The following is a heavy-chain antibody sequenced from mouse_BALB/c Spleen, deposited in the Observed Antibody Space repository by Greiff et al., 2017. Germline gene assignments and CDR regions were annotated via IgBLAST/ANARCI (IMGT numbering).Heavy chain of an antibody. CDR1: GFTFSSFG. J-gene: IGHJ3*01. CDR3: ARWDYGNAY. D-gene: IGHD1-1*01. Sequence: EVMLVESGGGLVQPGGSRKLSCAASGFTFSSFGMHWVRQAPEKGLEWVAYISSGSSTIYYADTVKGRFTISRDNPKNTLFLQMTSLRSEDPAMYYCARWDYGNAYWGKGTLVTVSA. CDR2: ISSGSSTI. V-gene: IGHV5-17*02.